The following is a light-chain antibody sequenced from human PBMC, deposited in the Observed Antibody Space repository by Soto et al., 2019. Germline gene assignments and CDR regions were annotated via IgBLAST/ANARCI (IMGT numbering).Light chain of an antibody. CDR3: RQALQTPPA. J-gene: IGKJ5*01. CDR1: QSLLHSNGYNY. Sequence: EIVVTQSPLSLPVTPGEPASISCRSSQSLLHSNGYNYVDWYLQKPGQSPQLLIYLGAHRASGVSVIYSSRRAGTYFTLKISRVEAEDVGGYYCRQALQTPPAFGQGTRLDSK. V-gene: IGKV2-28*01. CDR2: LGA.